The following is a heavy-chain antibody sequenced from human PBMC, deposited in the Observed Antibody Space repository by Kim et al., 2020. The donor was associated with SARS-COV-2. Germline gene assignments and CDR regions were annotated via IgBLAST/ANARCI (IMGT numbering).Heavy chain of an antibody. CDR3: ARGGAVAGRTRNPGVLDV. CDR2: INHSGST. Sequence: SETLSLTCAVYGGSFSGYYWSWIRQPPGKGLEWIGEINHSGSTNYNPSLKSRVTISVDTSKNQFSLKLSSVTAADTAGYYCARGGAVAGRTRNPGVLDVWGQGTTVTVSS. CDR1: GGSFSGYY. V-gene: IGHV4-34*01. J-gene: IGHJ6*02. D-gene: IGHD6-19*01.